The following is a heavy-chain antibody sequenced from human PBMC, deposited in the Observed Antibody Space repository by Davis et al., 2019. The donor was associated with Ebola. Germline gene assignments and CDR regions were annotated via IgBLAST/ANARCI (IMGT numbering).Heavy chain of an antibody. CDR1: GFTFTTYG. CDR2: IRYDGNNT. D-gene: IGHD5-24*01. CDR3: ARDSIRSRDGYNYWYFDL. Sequence: GESLKISCAASGFTFTTYGMHWVRQAPGKGLEWVSFIRYDGNNTYYADSVKGRFTISRDNAKNSLYLQMNSLRAEDTAVYYCARDSIRSRDGYNYWYFDLWGRGTLVTVSS. J-gene: IGHJ2*01. V-gene: IGHV3-30*02.